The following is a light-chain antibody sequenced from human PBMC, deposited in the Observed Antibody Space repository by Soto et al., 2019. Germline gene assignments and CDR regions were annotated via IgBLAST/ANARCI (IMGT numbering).Light chain of an antibody. CDR3: QHRYNWPPLT. V-gene: IGKV3-11*01. Sequence: EIVLTQSPGTLSLSPGERATLSCRASQSVSSSYLAWYQQKPGQAPRLLIYDAFNRATGIPPRFSGSGSGTDFTLTISSLEPEDFAVYYCQHRYNWPPLTFGGGTKVEIK. CDR2: DAF. CDR1: QSVSSSY. J-gene: IGKJ4*01.